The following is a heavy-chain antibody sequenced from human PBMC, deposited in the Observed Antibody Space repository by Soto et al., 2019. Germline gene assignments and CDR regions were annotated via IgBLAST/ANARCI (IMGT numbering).Heavy chain of an antibody. CDR1: GGSISSSSYS. CDR2: INFSGIT. J-gene: IGHJ4*02. CDR3: ARRLAAAVGYYFDY. V-gene: IGHV4-39*01. Sequence: PSETLSLTCTVSGGSISSSSYSWGWIRQPPGKGLEWIGNINFSGITYYSPSLKSRVTISVDTSKNEFSLKLGSVTAADTAVYYCARRLAAAVGYYFDYWGKGTLVTVS. D-gene: IGHD6-13*01.